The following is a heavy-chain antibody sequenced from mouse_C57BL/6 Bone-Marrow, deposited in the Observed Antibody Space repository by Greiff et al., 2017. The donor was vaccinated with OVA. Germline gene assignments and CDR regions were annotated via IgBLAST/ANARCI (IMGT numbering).Heavy chain of an antibody. J-gene: IGHJ3*01. Sequence: QVQLQQPGAELVKPGASVKMSCKASGYTFTSYWITWVKQRPGQGLEWIGDIYPGSGSTNYNEKFKSKATPTVDTSSSTAYMQLSSLTSEDSAVYYCARTYYDYDGWFAYWGQGTLVTVSA. CDR3: ARTYYDYDGWFAY. CDR1: GYTFTSYW. CDR2: IYPGSGST. V-gene: IGHV1-55*01. D-gene: IGHD2-4*01.